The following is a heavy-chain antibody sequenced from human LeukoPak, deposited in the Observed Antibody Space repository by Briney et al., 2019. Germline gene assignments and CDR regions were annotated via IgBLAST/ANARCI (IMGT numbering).Heavy chain of an antibody. J-gene: IGHJ4*02. V-gene: IGHV1-18*01. CDR1: GYTFTSYG. D-gene: IGHD2-2*01. CDR3: ARGVFDIVVVPAASPFDY. CDR2: ICAYNGNT. Sequence: ASVTVSCKASGYTFTSYGISWVRQAPAQGLEWMGWICAYNGNTNYAQKLQGRVTMTTDTSTSTAYMELRSLRSDDTAVYYCARGVFDIVVVPAASPFDYWGQGTLVTVSS.